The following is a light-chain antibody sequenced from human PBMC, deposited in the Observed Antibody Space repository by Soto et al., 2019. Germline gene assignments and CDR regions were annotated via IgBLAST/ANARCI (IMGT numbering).Light chain of an antibody. CDR2: DVS. J-gene: IGLJ1*01. Sequence: QSVLTQPASVSGSPGQSITISCTGTSSYVDGYNFVSWYQHHPGKAPKLIIYDVSNRPSGVSSRFSGFKSGNTASLTVSGLQAEDEADYYCTSYTTSFTYVFGNGTKVTVL. CDR3: TSYTTSFTYV. CDR1: SSYVDGYNF. V-gene: IGLV2-14*03.